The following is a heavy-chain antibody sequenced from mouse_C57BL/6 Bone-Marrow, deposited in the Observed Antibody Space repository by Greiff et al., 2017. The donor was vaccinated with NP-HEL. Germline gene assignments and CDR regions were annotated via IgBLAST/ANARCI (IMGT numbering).Heavy chain of an antibody. J-gene: IGHJ2*01. Sequence: QVQLKQSGAELVRPGTSVKVSCKASGYAFTNYLIEWVKQRPGQGLEWIGVINPGSGGTNYNEKFKGKATLTADKSSSTAYMQRSSLTSEDSAVYFCARGDYYGSSYVGTDYWGQGTTLTVSS. V-gene: IGHV1-54*01. D-gene: IGHD1-1*01. CDR3: ARGDYYGSSYVGTDY. CDR2: INPGSGGT. CDR1: GYAFTNYL.